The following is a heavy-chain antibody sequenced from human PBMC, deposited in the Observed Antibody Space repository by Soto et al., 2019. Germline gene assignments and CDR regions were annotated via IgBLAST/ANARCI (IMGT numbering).Heavy chain of an antibody. CDR3: ARLATGIYFNSRIAAAGTGWFDP. V-gene: IGHV5-10-1*01. J-gene: IGHJ5*02. CDR2: IDPSDSYT. D-gene: IGHD6-13*01. Sequence: PGESLKISCKGSGYSFTSYWISWVRQMPGKGLEWMGRIDPSDSYTNYSPSFQGHVTISADKSISTAYLQWSSLKASDTAMYYCARLATGIYFNSRIAAAGTGWFDPWGQGTLVTVSS. CDR1: GYSFTSYW.